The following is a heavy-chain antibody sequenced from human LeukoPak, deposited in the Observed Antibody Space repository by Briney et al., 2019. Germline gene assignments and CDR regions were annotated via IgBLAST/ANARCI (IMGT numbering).Heavy chain of an antibody. V-gene: IGHV1-18*01. D-gene: IGHD1-26*01. CDR2: ISAYNGNT. CDR1: GYTFTSYG. CDR3: AREVGALDFDY. Sequence: ASVKVSSKASGYTFTSYGISWVRQAPGQGLEWMGWISAYNGNTNYAQKLQGRVTTTTDASPSTAYMELRSLRSDDTAVYYCAREVGALDFDYWGQGTLVTVSS. J-gene: IGHJ4*02.